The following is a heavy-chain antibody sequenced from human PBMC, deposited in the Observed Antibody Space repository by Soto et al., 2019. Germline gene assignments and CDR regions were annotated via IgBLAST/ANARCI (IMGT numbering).Heavy chain of an antibody. J-gene: IGHJ6*02. CDR1: GYTFTSYD. CDR3: ARKVDYYYGMDV. D-gene: IGHD2-15*01. Sequence: ASVKVSCKASGYTFTSYDINWVRQATGQGLEWMGWMNPNSGNTGYAQKFQGRVTMTRNTSISTAYMELSSLRSEDTAVYYCARKVDYYYGMDVWGQGTQVTVSS. CDR2: MNPNSGNT. V-gene: IGHV1-8*01.